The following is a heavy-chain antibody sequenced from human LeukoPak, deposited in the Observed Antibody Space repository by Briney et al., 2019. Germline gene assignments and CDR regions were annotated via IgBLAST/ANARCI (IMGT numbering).Heavy chain of an antibody. CDR2: IRYDGSSK. J-gene: IGHJ4*02. V-gene: IGHV3-30*02. D-gene: IGHD3-22*01. CDR3: AKDVDDSRGYYYVFDY. Sequence: GGSLRLSCAASGFTFSSYGMHWVRQAPGKGLEWVAFIRYDGSSKYYADSVKGRFTISRDNAKNSLYLQMNSLRPEDTALYYCAKDVDDSRGYYYVFDYWGQGTLVTVSS. CDR1: GFTFSSYG.